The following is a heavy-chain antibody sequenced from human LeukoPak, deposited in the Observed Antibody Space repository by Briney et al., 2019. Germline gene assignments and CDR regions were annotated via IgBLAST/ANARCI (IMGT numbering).Heavy chain of an antibody. CDR1: GYTFTDYY. D-gene: IGHD3-10*01. J-gene: IGHJ4*02. CDR2: INPTSGDT. V-gene: IGHV1-2*02. Sequence: ASVKVSCKASGYTFTDYYIHWVRQAPGHGLEWMAWINPTSGDTHYALRFQGRLTVTTDTSTSTAYMELTSLTSDDTAVYFCTRVTYYYGSGRQDEFDYWGQGTLVTVSS. CDR3: TRVTYYYGSGRQDEFDY.